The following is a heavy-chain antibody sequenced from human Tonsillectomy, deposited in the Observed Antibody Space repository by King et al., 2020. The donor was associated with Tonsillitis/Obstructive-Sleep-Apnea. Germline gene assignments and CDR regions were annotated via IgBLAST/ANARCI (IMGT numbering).Heavy chain of an antibody. CDR3: ARRQGASWYSSGMDV. Sequence: VQLVESGGGLVQHGGSLRLSCAVSGFSFSTYAMNWVRQAPGKGLEWVSGIIGSGDTTYYADSVKGRFTISRDNSKNTLYLQMNSLTVDDTAEYYCARRQGASWYSSGMDVWGIGTTVTVS. V-gene: IGHV3-23*04. D-gene: IGHD6-13*01. CDR1: GFSFSTYA. J-gene: IGHJ6*04. CDR2: IIGSGDTT.